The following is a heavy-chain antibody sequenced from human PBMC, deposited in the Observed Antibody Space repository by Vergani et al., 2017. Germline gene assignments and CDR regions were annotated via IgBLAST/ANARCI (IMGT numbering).Heavy chain of an antibody. CDR3: ARGRGDNWYFDL. J-gene: IGHJ2*01. V-gene: IGHV4-38-2*01. CDR2: IHNRGKT. D-gene: IGHD3-10*01. CDR1: GYSIGSGFY. Sequence: QVRLEESGPGLVKPSETLSLTCSVSGYSIGSGFYWAWIRQSPGEGLQWLTSIHNRGKTYHNPSLKSRVSDSLDTSKNRFSLNLTSVTAADTAVYYCARGRGDNWYFDLGGRGTLVTVSS.